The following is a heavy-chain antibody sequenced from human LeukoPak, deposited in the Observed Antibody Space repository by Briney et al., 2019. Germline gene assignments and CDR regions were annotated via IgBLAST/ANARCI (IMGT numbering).Heavy chain of an antibody. CDR1: GGSISSGSYY. D-gene: IGHD2-2*01. CDR3: AGSEPPLPAATLDY. CDR2: IYTSGST. V-gene: IGHV4-61*02. J-gene: IGHJ4*02. Sequence: PSQTLSLTCTVSGGSISSGSYYWSWIRQPAGKGLEWIGRIYTSGSTNYNPSLKSRVTISVDTSKNQFSLKLSSVTAADTAVYYCAGSEPPLPAATLDYWGQGTLVTVSS.